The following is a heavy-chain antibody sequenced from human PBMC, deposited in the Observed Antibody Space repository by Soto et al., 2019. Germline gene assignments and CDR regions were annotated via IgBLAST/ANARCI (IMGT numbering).Heavy chain of an antibody. CDR2: IKQDGSEK. V-gene: IGHV3-7*01. CDR3: ARDWAIFGVVHYYYMDV. CDR1: GFTFSSYW. D-gene: IGHD3-3*01. J-gene: IGHJ6*03. Sequence: GGSLRLSCAASGFTFSSYWMSWVRQAPGKGLEWVANIKQDGSEKYYVDSVKGRFTISRDNAKNSLYLQMNSLRAEDTAVYYCARDWAIFGVVHYYYMDVWGKGTTVTVSS.